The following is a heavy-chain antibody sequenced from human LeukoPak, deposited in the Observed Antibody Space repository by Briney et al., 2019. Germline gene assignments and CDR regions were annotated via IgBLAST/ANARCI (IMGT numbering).Heavy chain of an antibody. D-gene: IGHD3-22*01. V-gene: IGHV1-2*02. J-gene: IGHJ5*02. CDR3: ARGIHYYDRVGWFDP. CDR1: GYTLTGYY. Sequence: ASVKVSCKASGYTLTGYYMHWVRQAPGQGLEWMGWINPNSGGTNYAQKFQGRVTMTRDTSITTAYMELSRLRSDDTAVYYCARGIHYYDRVGWFDPWGQGTLVTVSS. CDR2: INPNSGGT.